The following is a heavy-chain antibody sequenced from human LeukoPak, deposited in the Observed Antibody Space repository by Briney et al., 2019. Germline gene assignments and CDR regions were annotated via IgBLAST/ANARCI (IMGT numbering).Heavy chain of an antibody. J-gene: IGHJ6*02. CDR3: ARFFRPKIVGATPRYYYYYGMDV. D-gene: IGHD1-26*01. CDR2: ISGSGGST. V-gene: IGHV3-23*01. CDR1: GFTFSSYA. Sequence: PGGSLRLSCAASGFTFSSYAMSWVRQAPGKGLEWVSAISGSGGSTYYADSVKGRFTISRDNSKNTLYLQMNSLRAEDTAVYYCARFFRPKIVGATPRYYYYYGMDVWGQGTTVTVSS.